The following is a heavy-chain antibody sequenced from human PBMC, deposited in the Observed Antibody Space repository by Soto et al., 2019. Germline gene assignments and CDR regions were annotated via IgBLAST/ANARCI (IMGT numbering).Heavy chain of an antibody. J-gene: IGHJ4*02. CDR2: IYWDDDK. CDR3: AHIYWAASGTRYYFDY. CDR1: GFSFSTSAVG. V-gene: IGHV2-5*02. D-gene: IGHD6-13*01. Sequence: QITLTESGPTLVKPTQTLTLTCTFSGFSFSTSAVGVGWIRQPPGKALEWLALIYWDDDKRYSPFLKSRLTITTDTATNQVALTMPTMDPVDTGTYYCAHIYWAASGTRYYFDYWGKGTLVTVSS.